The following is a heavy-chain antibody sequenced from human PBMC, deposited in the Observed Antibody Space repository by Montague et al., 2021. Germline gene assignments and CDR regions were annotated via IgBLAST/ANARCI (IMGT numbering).Heavy chain of an antibody. V-gene: IGHV3-9*01. CDR2: ISGNGNNI. D-gene: IGHD3-10*01. CDR3: VRGSRPYYQFDY. CDR1: GLSFDAYV. J-gene: IGHJ4*02. Sequence: SRRLSCAASGLSFDAYVTHWVRQTPVKGLEWVSGISGNGNNIGYSDSVKGRFTITRDNAKNSLYLEMNSLRAEDTALYYCVRGSRPYYQFDYWGQGTLVAVSS.